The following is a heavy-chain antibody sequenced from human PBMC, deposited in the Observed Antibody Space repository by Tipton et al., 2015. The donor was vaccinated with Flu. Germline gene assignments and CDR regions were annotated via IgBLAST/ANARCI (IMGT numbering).Heavy chain of an antibody. CDR2: ISFDGSDK. CDR3: ARDEGVVNYYFGMDV. J-gene: IGHJ6*01. CDR1: GFTFSSYA. V-gene: IGHV3-30*07. Sequence: SLRLSCAASGFTFSSYAMHWVRQAPGKGLEWVAVISFDGSDKYYADSVKGRFTISRDNSKNTLYLQMNGLRAEDTAVYYCARDEGVVNYYFGMDVWGQGTTVTVSS.